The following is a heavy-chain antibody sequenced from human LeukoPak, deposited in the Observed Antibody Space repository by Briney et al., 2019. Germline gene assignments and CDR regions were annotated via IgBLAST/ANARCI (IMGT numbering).Heavy chain of an antibody. J-gene: IGHJ4*02. V-gene: IGHV3-21*01. D-gene: IGHD1-26*01. Sequence: PGGSLRLSCSACKFTFSSYSMNWVRQAPGKGLEWISSISSSSNYIYYADSVKGRSTISRDNAKNSLYLQMNSVRAEDTAVYYCAREIVGATAYWGQGTLVTVSS. CDR2: ISSSSNYI. CDR1: KFTFSSYS. CDR3: AREIVGATAY.